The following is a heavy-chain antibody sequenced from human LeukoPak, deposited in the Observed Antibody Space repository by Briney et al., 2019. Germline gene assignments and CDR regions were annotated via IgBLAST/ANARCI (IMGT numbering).Heavy chain of an antibody. CDR3: ARDTIAVTAQYYFDC. CDR2: ISSGSSTI. CDR1: GFTFRTYS. D-gene: IGHD6-19*01. Sequence: PGGSLRLSCAASGFTFRTYSMNWVRQAPGKGLEWVSYISSGSSTIDYADSVKGRFTISRDNAKNSLYLQMSSLRAEDTAVYFCARDTIAVTAQYYFDCWGQGTLVTVSS. J-gene: IGHJ4*02. V-gene: IGHV3-48*01.